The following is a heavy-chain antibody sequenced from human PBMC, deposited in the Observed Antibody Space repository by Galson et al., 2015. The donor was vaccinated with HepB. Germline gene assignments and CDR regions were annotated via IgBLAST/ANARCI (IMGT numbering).Heavy chain of an antibody. CDR1: GYTFTAYF. J-gene: IGHJ5*02. CDR3: ASDANIHLKRQRLMVVH. Sequence: SVKVSCKASGYTFTAYFMHWVRQAPGQGFEWMGWINPTNGGTYYAHSFRDRVTMTRDTSTSTAYMELSGLRSDDTALYYCASDANIHLKRQRLMVVHWGQGTLVTVSS. D-gene: IGHD6-13*01. CDR2: INPTNGGT. V-gene: IGHV1-2*07.